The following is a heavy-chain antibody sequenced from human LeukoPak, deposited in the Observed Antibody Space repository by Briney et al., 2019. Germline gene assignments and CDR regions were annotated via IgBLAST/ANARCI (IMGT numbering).Heavy chain of an antibody. CDR1: GFTFSSYA. V-gene: IGHV3-30-3*02. J-gene: IGHJ5*02. D-gene: IGHD5-18*01. Sequence: GGSLRPSCAASGFTFSSYAMHWVRQAPGKGLEWVAVISYDGSNKYYADSVKGRFTISRDNSKNTLYLQMNSLRAEDTAVYYCAKKGTAMVNWFDPWGQGTLVTVSS. CDR3: AKKGTAMVNWFDP. CDR2: ISYDGSNK.